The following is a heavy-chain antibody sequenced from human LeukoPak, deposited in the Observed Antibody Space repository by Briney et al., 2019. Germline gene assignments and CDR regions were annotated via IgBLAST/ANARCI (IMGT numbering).Heavy chain of an antibody. CDR1: GFTFSSYS. Sequence: PGGSLRLSCAASGFTFSSYSMNWVRQAPGKGLEWVSSISSSSSYIYYADSVKGRFTISRDNAKNSLYLQMNSLRAEDTAVYYCARDTGEAAAGDYGMDVWGQGTTVTVSS. D-gene: IGHD6-13*01. V-gene: IGHV3-21*01. CDR3: ARDTGEAAAGDYGMDV. J-gene: IGHJ6*02. CDR2: ISSSSSYI.